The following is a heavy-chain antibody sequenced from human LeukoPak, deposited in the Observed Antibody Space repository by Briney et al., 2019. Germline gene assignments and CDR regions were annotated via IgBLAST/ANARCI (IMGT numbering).Heavy chain of an antibody. CDR1: GFTFSSFA. Sequence: GGSLRLSCAASGFTFSSFAMSWVRQAPGKGLEWLSTISDSAGSTYYADSVKGRFTISRDNSKNTLYLHMNSLRAEDTAVYYCAKLGKFASGSYSDWGQGTLVTASS. CDR2: ISDSAGST. CDR3: AKLGKFASGSYSD. D-gene: IGHD3-10*01. J-gene: IGHJ4*02. V-gene: IGHV3-23*01.